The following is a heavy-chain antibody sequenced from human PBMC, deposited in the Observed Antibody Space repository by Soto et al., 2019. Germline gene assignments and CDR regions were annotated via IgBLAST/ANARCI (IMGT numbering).Heavy chain of an antibody. CDR3: ARLSITIFGVATPRDYGMDV. CDR1: GYSFTSYW. D-gene: IGHD3-3*01. Sequence: GESLKISCKGSGYSFTSYWIGWVRQMPGKGLEWMGIIYPGDSDTRYSPSFQGQVTISADKSISTAYLQWSSLKASDTAMYYCARLSITIFGVATPRDYGMDVWGQGTTVTVSS. J-gene: IGHJ6*02. CDR2: IYPGDSDT. V-gene: IGHV5-51*01.